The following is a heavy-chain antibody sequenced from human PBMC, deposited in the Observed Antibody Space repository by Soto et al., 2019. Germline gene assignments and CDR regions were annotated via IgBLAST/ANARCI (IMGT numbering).Heavy chain of an antibody. D-gene: IGHD2-2*01. CDR2: INHSGST. V-gene: IGHV4-34*01. CDR1: GGSFSDHY. Sequence: PSETLSLTCAVYGGSFSDHYWSWIRQTPGKGLEWIGEINHSGSTNYNPSFKSRVTISVDTSKNQFSLYLSSVTAADTAVYYCARGPHCSSTSCYSRYYFDYWGQGTLVTVSS. CDR3: ARGPHCSSTSCYSRYYFDY. J-gene: IGHJ4*02.